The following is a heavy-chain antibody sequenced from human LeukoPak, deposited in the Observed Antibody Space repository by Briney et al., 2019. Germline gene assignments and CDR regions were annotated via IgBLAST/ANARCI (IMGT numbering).Heavy chain of an antibody. CDR3: ARGGLDSYGSGSHDY. V-gene: IGHV6-1*01. CDR1: GDSVYSNSAA. Sequence: SQTLSLTCAISGDSVYSNSAAWNWIRQSPSRGLEWLGRTYYRSKWYNDYAESVKSRITINPDTSKNQFSLHLDSVTPEDTAVYYCARGGLDSYGSGSHDYWGQGTLVTVSP. D-gene: IGHD3-10*01. CDR2: TYYRSKWYN. J-gene: IGHJ4*02.